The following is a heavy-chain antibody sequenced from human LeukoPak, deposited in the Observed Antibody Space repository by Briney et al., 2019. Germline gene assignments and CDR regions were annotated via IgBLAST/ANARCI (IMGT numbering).Heavy chain of an antibody. D-gene: IGHD5-18*01. CDR2: ISGSGGST. Sequence: PGGSLRLSCAASGFTFSSYGMSWVRQAPGKGLEWVSAISGSGGSTYYADSVKGRFTISRDNSKNTLYLQMNSLRAEDTAVYYCAKGGGYSYGIGDYWGQGTLVTVSS. CDR3: AKGGGYSYGIGDY. V-gene: IGHV3-23*01. CDR1: GFTFSSYG. J-gene: IGHJ4*02.